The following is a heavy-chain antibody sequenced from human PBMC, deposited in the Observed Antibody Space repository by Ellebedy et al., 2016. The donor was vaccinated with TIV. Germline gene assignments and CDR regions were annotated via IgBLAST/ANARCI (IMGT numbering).Heavy chain of an antibody. CDR1: GFTFSEYN. Sequence: PGGSLRLSCIASGFTFSEYNMNWVRQAPGKGLEWVSYISFGSDTIYYTDSVKGRFTISRDDAKNSLYLQMSSLRDEDTAVYYCARALRGSYTTDYWGQGTLVTVSS. J-gene: IGHJ4*02. D-gene: IGHD3-16*01. CDR3: ARALRGSYTTDY. CDR2: ISFGSDTI. V-gene: IGHV3-48*02.